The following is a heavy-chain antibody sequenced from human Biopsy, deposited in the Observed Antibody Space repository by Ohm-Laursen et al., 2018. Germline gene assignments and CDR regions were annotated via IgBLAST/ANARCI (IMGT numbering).Heavy chain of an antibody. V-gene: IGHV4-59*12. CDR3: AGATSGTSLYDP. CDR1: GGSISSDY. J-gene: IGHJ5*02. CDR2: IYYSGST. D-gene: IGHD6-13*01. Sequence: SDTLSLTCTVSGGSISSDYWSWIRQTPGKGLEWIGYIYYSGSTSYNPSLRSLVTISTDTSTNQFSLKVRSVTAADTAMYYCAGATSGTSLYDPWGQGILVTVSS.